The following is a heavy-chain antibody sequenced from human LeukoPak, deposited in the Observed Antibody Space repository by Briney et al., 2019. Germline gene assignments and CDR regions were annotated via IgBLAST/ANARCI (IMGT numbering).Heavy chain of an antibody. CDR2: IYASGST. V-gene: IGHV4-61*02. J-gene: IGHJ4*02. CDR3: ARGMRLVRGLMFDY. D-gene: IGHD3-10*01. CDR1: GGSFSSASYY. Sequence: NPSQTLSLTCTVSGGSFSSASYYWSWIRQPAGKGLEWIGRIYASGSTNYNPSLKSRVTMSVDTSKNQFSLKLSSVTAADTAVYYCARGMRLVRGLMFDYWGQGTLVTVSS.